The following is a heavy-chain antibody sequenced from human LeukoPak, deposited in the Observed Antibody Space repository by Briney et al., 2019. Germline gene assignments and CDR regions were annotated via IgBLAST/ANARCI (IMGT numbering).Heavy chain of an antibody. J-gene: IGHJ5*02. D-gene: IGHD3-10*01. CDR2: ISGSGGST. CDR1: GFTFSSYA. CDR3: AKTLRITMVRGVIDWFDP. Sequence: PGGSLRLSCAASGFTFSSYAMSWVRQAPGKGLEWVSAISGSGGSTYYADSVKGRFTISRDNSKNTLYLQMNSLRAEDTAVYYCAKTLRITMVRGVIDWFDPWGQGTLVTVSS. V-gene: IGHV3-23*01.